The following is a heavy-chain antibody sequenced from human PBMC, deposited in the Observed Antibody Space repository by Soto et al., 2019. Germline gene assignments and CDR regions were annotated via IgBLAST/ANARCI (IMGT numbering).Heavy chain of an antibody. J-gene: IGHJ4*02. CDR1: GGSISSSSYY. D-gene: IGHD1-26*01. CDR3: ARQGQWEKDY. V-gene: IGHV4-39*01. CDR2: IYYSGST. Sequence: QLQLQESGPGLVKPSETLSLTCTVSGGSISSSSYYWGCIRQPPGKGLEWIGSIYYSGSTYYNPSLKSRVTISVDTSKNQFSLKLSSVTAADTAVYYCARQGQWEKDYWGQGTLVTVSS.